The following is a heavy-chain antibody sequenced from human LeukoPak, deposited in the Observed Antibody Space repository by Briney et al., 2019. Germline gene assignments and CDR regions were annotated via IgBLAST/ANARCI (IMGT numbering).Heavy chain of an antibody. D-gene: IGHD3-10*01. CDR1: GFTFSNHL. CDR3: ARDFFGAIDY. CDR2: INSDGNTI. V-gene: IGHV3-74*01. J-gene: IGHJ4*02. Sequence: PGGSLRLSCAASGFTFSNHLMHWVRQGPGKGLVWVSHINSDGNTIRYADSVKGRFTISRDNAKNTLYLQMNSLRAEDTAMYFCARDFFGAIDYWGRGAQVTVSS.